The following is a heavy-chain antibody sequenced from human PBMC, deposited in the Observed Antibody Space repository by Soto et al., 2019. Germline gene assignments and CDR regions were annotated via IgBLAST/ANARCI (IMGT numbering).Heavy chain of an antibody. Sequence: EVQLVESGGGLVQPGGSLRLSCAASGFTFSSYSMNWVRQAPGKGLEWVSYISSSSSTIYYADSVKGRFTISRDKAKNSLYLQMNSQRAEDTAVYYCARAASSSSEKQYYYYYYYMDVWGKGTTVTVSS. CDR1: GFTFSSYS. CDR3: ARAASSSSEKQYYYYYYYMDV. CDR2: ISSSSSTI. J-gene: IGHJ6*03. D-gene: IGHD6-6*01. V-gene: IGHV3-48*01.